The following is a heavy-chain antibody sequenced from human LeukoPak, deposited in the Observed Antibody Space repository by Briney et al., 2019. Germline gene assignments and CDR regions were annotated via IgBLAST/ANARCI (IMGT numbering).Heavy chain of an antibody. CDR2: IYCSGSP. J-gene: IGHJ4*02. CDR1: GVSISSLRYY. V-gene: IGHV4-39*01. D-gene: IGHD2-21*01. Sequence: SETLYLPRNVSGVSISSLRYYWGWIRQPPGKGLEGIRRIYCSGSPYYNPSLKSRVTISVDTSKNQFSLMMSSVTAADTAVYYCASRYCGGDCYSGMPFDHWGQRTLVTVSS. CDR3: ASRYCGGDCYSGMPFDH.